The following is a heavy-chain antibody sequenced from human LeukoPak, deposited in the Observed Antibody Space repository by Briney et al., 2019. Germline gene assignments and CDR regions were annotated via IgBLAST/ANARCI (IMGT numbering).Heavy chain of an antibody. CDR3: ARDRCAYGRCMPHNWFDP. J-gene: IGHJ5*02. CDR2: INPNSGGT. CDR1: GYTFTGYY. D-gene: IGHD2-8*01. V-gene: IGHV1-2*02. Sequence: GASVTVSCKASGYTFTGYYMHWVRQAPGQGLEWMGWINPNSGGTNYAQKFQGRVTMTRDTSISTAYMELSRLRSDDTAVYYCARDRCAYGRCMPHNWFDPWGQGTLVTVSS.